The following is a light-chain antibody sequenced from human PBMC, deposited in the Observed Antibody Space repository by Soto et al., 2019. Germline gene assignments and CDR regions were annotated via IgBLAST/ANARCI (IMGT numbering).Light chain of an antibody. CDR3: LLSYNGPYG. CDR2: DTT. CDR1: TGAVTNGHY. Sequence: AVVTQEPSLTVSRGGTVTLTCGSSTGAVTNGHYPYWFQQKPGQAPRTLIYDTTNRHSWTPARFSGSLLGGKAALTLSGAQREDEAEYYCLLSYNGPYGFGTGTKVTV. V-gene: IGLV7-46*01. J-gene: IGLJ1*01.